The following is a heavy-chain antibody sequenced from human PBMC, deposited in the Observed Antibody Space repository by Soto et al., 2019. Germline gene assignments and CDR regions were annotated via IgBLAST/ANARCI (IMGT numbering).Heavy chain of an antibody. J-gene: IGHJ4*02. CDR2: INHSGTI. D-gene: IGHD3-10*01. Sequence: ETLSLTCSVTGGSFSYYYWSWIRQSPGKGLEWIGEINHSGTINFNPSLKSRVTISIDTSENQFSLTLRSVTAADTAIYYCARSFRGVSLDWGQGTLVTVSS. CDR1: GGSFSYYY. V-gene: IGHV4-34*01. CDR3: ARSFRGVSLD.